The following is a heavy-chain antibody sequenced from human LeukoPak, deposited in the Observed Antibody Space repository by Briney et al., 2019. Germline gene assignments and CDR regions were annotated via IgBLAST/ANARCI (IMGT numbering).Heavy chain of an antibody. CDR2: ISWNSGSI. D-gene: IGHD3-16*01. CDR3: AKGLLRLGDTHYYYYGMDV. CDR1: GFSFDDYA. V-gene: IGHV3-9*01. Sequence: PGRSLRLSCAASGFSFDDYAMHWVRQAPGKGLEWVSGISWNSGSIGYADSVKGRFTISRDNAKNSLYLQMNSLRAEDTALYYCAKGLLRLGDTHYYYYGMDVWGQGTTVTVSS. J-gene: IGHJ6*02.